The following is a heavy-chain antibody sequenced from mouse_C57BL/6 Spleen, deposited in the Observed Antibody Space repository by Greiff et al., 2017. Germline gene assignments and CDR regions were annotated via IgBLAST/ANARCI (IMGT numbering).Heavy chain of an antibody. CDR2: INYDGSST. CDR3: ARDWPWYFDY. Sequence: EVKLVESEGGLVQPGSSMKLSCTASGFTFSDYYMAWVRQVPEKGLEWVANINYDGSSTYYLASLKSRFSISRDNAKNILYLQMSSLKSEDTATYYCARDWPWYFDYWGQGTTLTVSS. CDR1: GFTFSDYY. J-gene: IGHJ2*01. V-gene: IGHV5-16*01.